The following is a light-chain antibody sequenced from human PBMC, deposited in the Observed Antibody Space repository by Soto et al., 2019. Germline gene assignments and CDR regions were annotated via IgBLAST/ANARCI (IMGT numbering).Light chain of an antibody. Sequence: DIQMTQSPSTLSASVGDRVTITCRASQSISRWLAWYQQKPGKAPKLLIYAASNLETGVPSRFSGSGSGTDFTFTISSLQPEDIATYYCQQYGNLPPKVTFGGGTKVEIK. CDR3: QQYGNLPPKVT. J-gene: IGKJ4*01. CDR2: AAS. V-gene: IGKV1-33*01. CDR1: QSISRW.